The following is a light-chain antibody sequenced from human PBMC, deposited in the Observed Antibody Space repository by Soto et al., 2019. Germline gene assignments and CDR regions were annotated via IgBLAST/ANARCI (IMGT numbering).Light chain of an antibody. CDR2: HTS. Sequence: EIVLTQSPGTLSLSPGERATLSCRVSQSVNGDLAWYQQKPGQAPRLLIYHTSTRATGVPARFSGSGSGTEFTLTISSLQSEDFAVYFCQQSNDWTPGLTFGGGTRWIS. CDR3: QQSNDWTPGLT. J-gene: IGKJ4*01. CDR1: QSVNGD. V-gene: IGKV3-15*01.